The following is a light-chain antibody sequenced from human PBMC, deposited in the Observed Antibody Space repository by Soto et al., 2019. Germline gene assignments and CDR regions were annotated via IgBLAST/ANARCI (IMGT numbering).Light chain of an antibody. CDR2: GAS. Sequence: EIVMRQSPATLSVSPGERATHSCRASQSVSSSHLAWYQQKPGQAPRLLISGASSRATGIPDRFTGSGSGTDFTLTISRLEPEDFAVYYCQQYGSSPRTFGQGTKVDI. V-gene: IGKV3-20*01. CDR1: QSVSSSH. CDR3: QQYGSSPRT. J-gene: IGKJ1*01.